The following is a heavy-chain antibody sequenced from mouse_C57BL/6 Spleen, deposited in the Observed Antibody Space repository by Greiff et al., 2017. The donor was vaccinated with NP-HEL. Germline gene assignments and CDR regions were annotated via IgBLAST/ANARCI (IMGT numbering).Heavy chain of an antibody. CDR3: ARGAYYSTVYYAMDY. D-gene: IGHD2-5*01. CDR2: INYDGSST. J-gene: IGHJ4*01. Sequence: EVKLVESEGGLVQPGSSMKLSCTASGFTFTDYYMAWVRQVPEKGLEWVANINYDGSSTYYLDSLKSRFIISRDNAKHILYLQMSSLKSEDTATYYCARGAYYSTVYYAMDYWGQGTSVTVSS. CDR1: GFTFTDYY. V-gene: IGHV5-16*01.